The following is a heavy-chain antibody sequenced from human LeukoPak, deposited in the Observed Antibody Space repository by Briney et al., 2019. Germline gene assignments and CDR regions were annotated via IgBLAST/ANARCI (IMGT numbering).Heavy chain of an antibody. CDR1: GFTFSSYW. CDR2: IRGSGDTT. D-gene: IGHD6-19*01. Sequence: GGSLRFSCAASGFTFSSYWMSWVRKAPGKGVEWVSGIRGSGDTTYYADSVKGRFTISRDNSKNTLHLQMNSLRAGDTAVYYCARRSGVAVAGAFDYWGQGTVVTVSS. CDR3: ARRSGVAVAGAFDY. V-gene: IGHV3-23*01. J-gene: IGHJ4*02.